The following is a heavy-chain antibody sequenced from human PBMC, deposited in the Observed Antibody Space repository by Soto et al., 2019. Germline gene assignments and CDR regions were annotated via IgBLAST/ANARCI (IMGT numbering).Heavy chain of an antibody. V-gene: IGHV1-2*04. D-gene: IGHD3-22*01. CDR1: GYTFTGYY. CDR2: INPNSGGT. J-gene: IGHJ4*02. Sequence: QVQLVQSGAEVKKPGASVKVSCKASGYTFTGYYMHWVRQAPGQGLEWMGWINPNSGGTNYAQKFQGCVTMTRDTSVSAACMELSRLISDDTAVYYGATVALRSSGYSYVLVYLGQETLVTVSS. CDR3: ATVALRSSGYSYVLVY.